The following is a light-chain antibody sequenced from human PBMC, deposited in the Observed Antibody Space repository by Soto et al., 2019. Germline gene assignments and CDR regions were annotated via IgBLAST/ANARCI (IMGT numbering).Light chain of an antibody. CDR3: QQYHSPPLT. CDR2: GAV. J-gene: IGKJ1*01. V-gene: IGKV3-20*01. Sequence: EIVLTQSPGTLSLSPGQRATLSCRASQNIRSNYVAWFQQTPGQDPRLLIYGAVNKASGIPDRFSGSGSGTEFTLTISSLEPEDFVVYYCQQYHSPPLTFGQGTKVEIK. CDR1: QNIRSNY.